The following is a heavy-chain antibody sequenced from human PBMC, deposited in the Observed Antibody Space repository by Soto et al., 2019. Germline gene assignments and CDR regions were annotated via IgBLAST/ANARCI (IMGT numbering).Heavy chain of an antibody. D-gene: IGHD3-22*01. J-gene: IGHJ4*02. CDR3: ARVPLAYYYDSSGYYSDY. CDR1: GYSFTGYS. CDR2: INPNNGTT. V-gene: IGHV1-2*02. Sequence: ASVKVSCKASGYSFTGYSMHWVRQAPGQGLEWMGWINPNNGTTNYAQKFQGRVTMTTDTSTSTAYMELRSLRSDDTAVYYCARVPLAYYYDSSGYYSDYWGQGTLVTVSS.